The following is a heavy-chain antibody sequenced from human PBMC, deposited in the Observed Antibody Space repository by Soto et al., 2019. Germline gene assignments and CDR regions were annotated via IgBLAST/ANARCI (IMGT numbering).Heavy chain of an antibody. V-gene: IGHV1-69*01. J-gene: IGHJ4*02. CDR3: SRMVNYGSGSYFDY. D-gene: IGHD3-10*01. Sequence: QVQLVQSGAEVKKPGSSVKVSCKASGGTFSSYAISWVRQAPGQGLEWMGGIIPIFGTANYAQKFQGRVTITADESTSTADMELSSLRSEDTAVYYCSRMVNYGSGSYFDYWGQGTMVTVSS. CDR1: GGTFSSYA. CDR2: IIPIFGTA.